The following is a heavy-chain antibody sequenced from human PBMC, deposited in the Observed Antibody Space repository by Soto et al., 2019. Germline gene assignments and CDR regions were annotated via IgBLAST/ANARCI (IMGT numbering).Heavy chain of an antibody. D-gene: IGHD1-26*01. CDR3: ARDPRVGAGGAYFDY. Sequence: QVQLVQSGAEEKKPGASVKVSCKASGYTFTSYAMHWVRQAPGQRLEWMGWINAGNGNTKYSQKFQGRVTITRDTSASTAYMELSSLRSEDTAVYYCARDPRVGAGGAYFDYWGQGTLVTFSS. CDR2: INAGNGNT. V-gene: IGHV1-3*05. J-gene: IGHJ4*02. CDR1: GYTFTSYA.